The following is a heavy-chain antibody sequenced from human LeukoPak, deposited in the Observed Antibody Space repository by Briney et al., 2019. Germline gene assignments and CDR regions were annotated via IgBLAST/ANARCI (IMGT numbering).Heavy chain of an antibody. V-gene: IGHV3-30-3*01. J-gene: IGHJ4*02. CDR1: GFTFSSYA. D-gene: IGHD6-13*01. CDR3: ARAIVAAAGDFDY. Sequence: GRSLRLSCAASGFTFSSYAMHWVRQAPGKGLEWVAVISYDGSNKYYADSVKGRFTISRDNSKNTLYLQMNSLRAEDTAVYYCARAIVAAAGDFDYWGQGTLVTVSS. CDR2: ISYDGSNK.